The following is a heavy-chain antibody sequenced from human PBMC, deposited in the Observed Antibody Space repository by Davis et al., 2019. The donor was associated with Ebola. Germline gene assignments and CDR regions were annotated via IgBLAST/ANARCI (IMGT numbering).Heavy chain of an antibody. CDR3: ARDRGIAARFFDY. D-gene: IGHD6-6*01. J-gene: IGHJ4*02. CDR2: IYYSGST. Sequence: SETLSLTCTVSGGSISGYYWSWIRQPPGKGLEWIGYIYYSGSTNYNPSLKSRVTISVDTSKNQFSLKLSSVTAADTAVYYCARDRGIAARFFDYWGQGTLVTVSS. CDR1: GGSISGYY. V-gene: IGHV4-59*01.